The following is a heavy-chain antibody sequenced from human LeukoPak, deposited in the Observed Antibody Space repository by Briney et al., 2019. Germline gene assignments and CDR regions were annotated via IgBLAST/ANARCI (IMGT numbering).Heavy chain of an antibody. V-gene: IGHV4-59*01. J-gene: IGHJ6*03. CDR1: GGPTLNYY. D-gene: IGHD3-10*01. Sequence: SETLSLTCTVSGGPTLNYYWSWIRQPPGGGLEWIGYVYSSKNTNHNPSLKSRVTISVDTSKTQISLKLTSVTAADTAVYYCTRGTTLVRGVLRAYYYYYMDVWGKGTTVTVSS. CDR2: VYSSKNT. CDR3: TRGTTLVRGVLRAYYYYYMDV.